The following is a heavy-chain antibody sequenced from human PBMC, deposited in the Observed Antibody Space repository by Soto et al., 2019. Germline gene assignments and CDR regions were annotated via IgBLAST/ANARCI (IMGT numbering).Heavy chain of an antibody. J-gene: IGHJ6*02. CDR1: GGTFSSYA. Sequence: QVQLVQSGAEVKKPGSSVKVSCKASGGTFSSYAISWVRQAPGQGLEWMGGIIPIFGTANYAQKFQGRVTITADKSTSTAYMELSSLRSEDTAVYYCASPSQSPAAPYYYYGMDVWGQGTTFTVSS. CDR3: ASPSQSPAAPYYYYGMDV. D-gene: IGHD2-2*01. V-gene: IGHV1-69*06. CDR2: IIPIFGTA.